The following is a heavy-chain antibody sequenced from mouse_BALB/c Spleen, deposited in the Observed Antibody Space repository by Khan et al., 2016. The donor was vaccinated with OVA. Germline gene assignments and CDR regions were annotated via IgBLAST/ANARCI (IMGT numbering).Heavy chain of an antibody. Sequence: VQLKQSGPELVKPGASVKVSCKASGYSFTDYNIFWVKQSHGKSLEWIGYIDPCNGGTSYNQKFEGKATLTVDKSSSTAFMHLSSLTSEDSAVFYCARTDYYGSSYYFDYWGQGTTLTVSS. CDR2: IDPCNGGT. V-gene: IGHV1S135*01. J-gene: IGHJ2*01. CDR1: GYSFTDYN. CDR3: ARTDYYGSSYYFDY. D-gene: IGHD1-1*01.